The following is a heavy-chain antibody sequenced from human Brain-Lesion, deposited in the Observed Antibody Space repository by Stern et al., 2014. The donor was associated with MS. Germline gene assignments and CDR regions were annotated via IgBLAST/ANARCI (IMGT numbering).Heavy chain of an antibody. Sequence: EVQLVESGGGLVQPGGSLRLSCAASGFSFSTYAMRWVRQTPGKGLQGVSVISGRGSPTYYADSVKGRFTISRDNSKNTLYLQMDSLRADDTAVYYCAKWPHHIAVAGTRYFQHWGQGTLVTVSS. CDR1: GFSFSTYA. D-gene: IGHD6-19*01. CDR3: AKWPHHIAVAGTRYFQH. CDR2: ISGRGSPT. V-gene: IGHV3-23*04. J-gene: IGHJ1*01.